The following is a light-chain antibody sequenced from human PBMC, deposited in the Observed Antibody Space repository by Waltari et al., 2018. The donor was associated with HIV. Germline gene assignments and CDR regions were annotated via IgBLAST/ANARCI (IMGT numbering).Light chain of an antibody. CDR3: ASFTGDNTVI. CDR1: DSDFGLYNF. J-gene: IGLJ2*01. CDR2: DVD. V-gene: IGLV2-14*03. Sequence: QPASVSGLPGQSTTISCTGDDSDFGLYNFVSWYQQHSGKPPRLILYDVDSRASGVSDRFSGSMSGNTASLTISGLRAEDEGHYYCASFTGDNTVIFGGGTEVTVL.